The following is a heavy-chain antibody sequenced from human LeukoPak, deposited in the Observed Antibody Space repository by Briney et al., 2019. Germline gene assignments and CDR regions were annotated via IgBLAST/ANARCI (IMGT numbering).Heavy chain of an antibody. CDR2: ISSSGSTI. CDR1: GFTLSSYE. D-gene: IGHD6-6*01. CDR3: AREESIAARQFDY. V-gene: IGHV3-48*03. Sequence: PGGSLRLSCAASGFTLSSYEMNWVRQAPGKGLEWVSYISSSGSTIYYADSVKGRFTISRDNAKNSLYLQMNSLRAEDTAVFYCAREESIAARQFDYWGQGTLVTVSS. J-gene: IGHJ4*02.